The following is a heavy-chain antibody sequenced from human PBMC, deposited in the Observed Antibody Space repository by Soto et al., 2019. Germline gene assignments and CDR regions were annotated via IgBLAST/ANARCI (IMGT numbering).Heavy chain of an antibody. Sequence: QVQLQESGPGLVQPSQTLSLTCTVSGGSIGSGAYYWSWIRLHPGEGLEWIGSIFDSGTTYYNPSLKIPATISVDTSKNQFSLKLSSVTAADTAVYYCARDYSGYSLFDSWGQGILVTVSS. D-gene: IGHD3-22*01. J-gene: IGHJ4*02. V-gene: IGHV4-31*01. CDR1: GGSIGSGAYY. CDR2: IFDSGTT. CDR3: ARDYSGYSLFDS.